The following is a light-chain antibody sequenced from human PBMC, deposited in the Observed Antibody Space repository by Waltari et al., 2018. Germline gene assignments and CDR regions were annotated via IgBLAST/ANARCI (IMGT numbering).Light chain of an antibody. V-gene: IGKV3-11*01. Sequence: EIVLTQSPATLSLFPGERATLPCRASQSVNNYLAWYQQKPGQPPRLLIYVASNRATGIPARFSGSGSGTDFTLTISSLEPEDFAVYFCQQHNSWPPIFTFGPGTKVDIK. CDR3: QQHNSWPPIFT. CDR2: VAS. CDR1: QSVNNY. J-gene: IGKJ3*01.